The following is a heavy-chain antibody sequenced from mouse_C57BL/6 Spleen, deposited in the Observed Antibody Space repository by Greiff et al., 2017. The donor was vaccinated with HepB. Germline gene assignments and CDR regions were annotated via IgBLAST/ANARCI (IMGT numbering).Heavy chain of an antibody. V-gene: IGHV1-85*01. CDR2: IYPRDGST. Sequence: VQLKESGPELVKPGASVKLSCKASGYTFTSYDINWVKQRPGQGLEWIGWIYPRDGSTKYNEKFKGKATLTVDTSSSTAYMELHSLTSEDSAVYFCARSPIYDGYHGDYFDYWGQGTTLTVSS. J-gene: IGHJ2*01. CDR3: ARSPIYDGYHGDYFDY. CDR1: GYTFTSYD. D-gene: IGHD2-3*01.